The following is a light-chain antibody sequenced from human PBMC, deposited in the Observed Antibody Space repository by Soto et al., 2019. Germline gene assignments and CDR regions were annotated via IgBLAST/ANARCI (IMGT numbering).Light chain of an antibody. V-gene: IGKV3-15*01. J-gene: IGKJ2*01. CDR1: QSVASN. CDR3: QQYHIWPPQYT. CDR2: GAS. Sequence: EIVMTQSPASLSVSPGDGATLSCWASQSVASNVAWYQQRPGQGPRLLIHGASTRAAGVPARFSGSGSGTDFTLTISSLQSVDFAAYYCQQYHIWPPQYTFGQGTMLQIK.